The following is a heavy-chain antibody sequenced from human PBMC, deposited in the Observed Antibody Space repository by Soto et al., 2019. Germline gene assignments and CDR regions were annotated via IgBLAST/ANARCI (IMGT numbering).Heavy chain of an antibody. CDR2: ISGSGGST. V-gene: IGHV3-23*01. Sequence: EVQLLESGGGSVQPGGSLRLSCATSGFTFSSYAMSWVRQAPGKGLEWVSAISGSGGSTNYADSAEGRCTISRDNSKNTLYLQMSSLRAEDTAVYYCAKAGGIAVPGSHLDYWGQGTLVTVSS. D-gene: IGHD6-19*01. J-gene: IGHJ4*02. CDR1: GFTFSSYA. CDR3: AKAGGIAVPGSHLDY.